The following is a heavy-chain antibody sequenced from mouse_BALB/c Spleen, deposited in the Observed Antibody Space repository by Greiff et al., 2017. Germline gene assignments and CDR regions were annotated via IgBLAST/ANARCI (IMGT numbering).Heavy chain of an antibody. Sequence: VQLQQSGAELARPGASVKMSCKASGYTFTSYTMHWVKQRPGQGLEWIGYINPSSGYTNYNQKFKDKATLTADKSSSTSYMQLSSLTSEDSAVYYCAYGYYVNAMDYWGQGTSVTVSS. CDR3: AYGYYVNAMDY. CDR1: GYTFTSYT. J-gene: IGHJ4*01. D-gene: IGHD2-3*01. V-gene: IGHV1-4*01. CDR2: INPSSGYT.